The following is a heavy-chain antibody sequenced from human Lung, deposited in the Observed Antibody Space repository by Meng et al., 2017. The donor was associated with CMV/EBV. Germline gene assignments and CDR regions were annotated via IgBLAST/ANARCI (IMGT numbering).Heavy chain of an antibody. CDR2: INPNTGGT. Sequence: QGQLVHTGVEGKKPGASGKVSCKASGYTFTGYYIHWVRQALGQGLEWMGWINPNTGGTKYAQKFQGWVTLTRDTSISTAYMELSRLRSDDTAVYYCARGRYELIWGLFDPWGQGTLVTVSS. D-gene: IGHD1-1*01. J-gene: IGHJ5*02. CDR1: GYTFTGYY. V-gene: IGHV1-2*04. CDR3: ARGRYELIWGLFDP.